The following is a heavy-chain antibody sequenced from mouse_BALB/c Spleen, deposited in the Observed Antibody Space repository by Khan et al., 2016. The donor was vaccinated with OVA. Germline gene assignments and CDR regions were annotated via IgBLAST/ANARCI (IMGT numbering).Heavy chain of an antibody. D-gene: IGHD6-1*01. CDR2: INPYNGAT. CDR1: GYIFTNYL. V-gene: IGHV1S136*01. Sequence: VQLQQSGPGLVKPGTSVKMSCKASGYIFTNYLIHWVKQKPGQGLEWIGYINPYNGATKYNEKFKGTATLTSDNSSITAYMELSSLTSEDSAVFSCARGNRQSYYCDYWGQGTTLTVSS. J-gene: IGHJ2*01. CDR3: ARGNRQSYYCDY.